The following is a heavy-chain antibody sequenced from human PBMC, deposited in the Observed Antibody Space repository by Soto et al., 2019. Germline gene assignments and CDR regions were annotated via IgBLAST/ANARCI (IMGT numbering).Heavy chain of an antibody. CDR2: ISGSGVST. D-gene: IGHD3-10*01. CDR3: AKDVYGSGSYRFDF. CDR1: GFTFSSYA. V-gene: IGHV3-23*01. Sequence: PGGSLRLSCAASGFTFSSYAMTWIRQAQGKGLEWVSDISGSGVSTHYADSVKGRFTISRDNSKNTLYLQMNSLRAEDTAVYYCAKDVYGSGSYRFDFWGQGTLVTVSS. J-gene: IGHJ4*02.